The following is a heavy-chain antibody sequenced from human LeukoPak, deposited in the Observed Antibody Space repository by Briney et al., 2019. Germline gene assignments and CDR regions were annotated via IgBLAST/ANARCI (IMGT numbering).Heavy chain of an antibody. J-gene: IGHJ6*03. CDR1: GFTFSSYW. CDR3: ARSTLRFLEWDESYYYMDV. D-gene: IGHD3-3*01. CDR2: IKQDGSEK. Sequence: GGPLRLSCAASGFTFSSYWMSWVRQAPGKGLEWVANIKQDGSEKYYVDSVKGRFTISRDNAKNSLYLQMNSLRAEDTAVYYCARSTLRFLEWDESYYYMDVWGKGTTVTVSS. V-gene: IGHV3-7*01.